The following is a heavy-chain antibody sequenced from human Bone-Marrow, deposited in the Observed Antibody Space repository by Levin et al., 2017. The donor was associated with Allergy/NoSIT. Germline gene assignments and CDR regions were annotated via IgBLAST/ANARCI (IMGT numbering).Heavy chain of an antibody. CDR2: ISALNGNT. J-gene: IGHJ3*02. Sequence: ASVKVSCKASGYTFTDYGITWIRQAPGQGLEWMGWISALNGNTNYAQKYQGRFTMTTDISTATAYLELRSLQSDDTAIYYCASDQTPGTDGFDIWGQGTMVIVSS. CDR1: GYTFTDYG. CDR3: ASDQTPGTDGFDI. D-gene: IGHD1-1*01. V-gene: IGHV1-18*01.